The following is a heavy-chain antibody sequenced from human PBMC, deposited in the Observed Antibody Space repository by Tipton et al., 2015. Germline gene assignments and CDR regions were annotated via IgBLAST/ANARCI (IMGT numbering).Heavy chain of an antibody. D-gene: IGHD6-13*01. V-gene: IGHV4-59*01. J-gene: IGHJ4*02. Sequence: TLSLTCTVSGGSLSGYYWNWIRQTPGKGLEWIGYMHYTGSTNYNPSLKSRVTISIDTSKNQFSLNLSSVTAADTAVYYCARVRSSSAWYLSDFDCWGQGTLVAASS. CDR2: MHYTGST. CDR1: GGSLSGYY. CDR3: ARVRSSSAWYLSDFDC.